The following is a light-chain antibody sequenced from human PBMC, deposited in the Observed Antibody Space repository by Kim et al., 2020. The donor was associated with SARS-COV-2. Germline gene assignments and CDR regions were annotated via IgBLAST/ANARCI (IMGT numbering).Light chain of an antibody. Sequence: SYELTQAPSVSVAPGETARITCGGNNIETKSVHWYQQRPGQAPMLVMYYSSDRPSGIPERFSGSNSGNTATLTIGRVEAGDEADYHCQVWDYNTDHVIFGGGTQLTVL. CDR1: NIETKS. CDR2: YSS. J-gene: IGLJ2*01. CDR3: QVWDYNTDHVI. V-gene: IGLV3-21*01.